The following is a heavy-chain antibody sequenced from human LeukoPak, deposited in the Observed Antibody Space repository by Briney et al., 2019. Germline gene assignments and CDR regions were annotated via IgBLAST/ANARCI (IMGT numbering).Heavy chain of an antibody. V-gene: IGHV1-69*13. J-gene: IGHJ4*02. Sequence: ASVKVSCKASGGTFSSYAISWVRQAPGQGLEWMGGIIPIFGTANYAQKFQGRVTITADESTSTAYMELSSLRSEDTAVYYCARDCSGGSCSVGDYWGQGTLVTVSS. CDR2: IIPIFGTA. CDR1: GGTFSSYA. D-gene: IGHD2-15*01. CDR3: ARDCSGGSCSVGDY.